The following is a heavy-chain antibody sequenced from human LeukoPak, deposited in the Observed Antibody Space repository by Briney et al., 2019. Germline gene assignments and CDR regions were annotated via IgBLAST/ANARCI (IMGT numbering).Heavy chain of an antibody. J-gene: IGHJ3*02. CDR1: GGSISSYY. CDR3: ARVKSSNDAFDI. Sequence: SETLSLTCTASGGSISSYYWSWIRQPPGKGLEWIGYIYYSGSTNYNPSLKSRVTISVDTSKNQFSLKLSSVTAADTAVYYCARVKSSNDAFDIWGQGTMVTVSS. V-gene: IGHV4-59*01. CDR2: IYYSGST. D-gene: IGHD3-10*01.